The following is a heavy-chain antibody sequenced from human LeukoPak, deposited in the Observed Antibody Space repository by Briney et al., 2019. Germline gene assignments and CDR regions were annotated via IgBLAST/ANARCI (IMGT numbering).Heavy chain of an antibody. J-gene: IGHJ4*02. D-gene: IGHD3-10*01. CDR3: ARHTPITMVRGVMGRTFDN. Sequence: PAGTLSLTCSVSGGSISSSSSYWGWLRQPPGKGVEWIGSIYYSGSTYYNPSLKSRVSVSVDTSKNQFSLKLWSVTASDTAMYYCARHTPITMVRGVMGRTFDNWGQGTLVTVSS. CDR1: GGSISSSSSY. V-gene: IGHV4-39*01. CDR2: IYYSGST.